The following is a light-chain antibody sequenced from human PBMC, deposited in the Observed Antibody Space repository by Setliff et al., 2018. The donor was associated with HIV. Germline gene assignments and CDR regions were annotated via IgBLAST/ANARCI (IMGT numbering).Light chain of an antibody. CDR2: STN. CDR3: VSYMGNGVSV. Sequence: QTVVTQEPSFSVSPGGTVTLTCGLRSGSVSTGHFPSWYQQTPGQTPRMLIYSTNTRSSGVPDRFSGSILWNRAALTISGAQADGECDYYCVSYMGNGVSVFGGGTKVTVL. V-gene: IGLV8-61*01. CDR1: SGSVSTGHF. J-gene: IGLJ3*02.